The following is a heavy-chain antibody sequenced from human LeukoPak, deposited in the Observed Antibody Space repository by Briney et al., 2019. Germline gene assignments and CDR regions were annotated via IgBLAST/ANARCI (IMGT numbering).Heavy chain of an antibody. D-gene: IGHD5-18*01. CDR3: ARHRGYSYGYYYGMDV. V-gene: IGHV4-39*07. Sequence: SETLSLTCTVSGGSISSSSYYWGWIRQPPGKGLEWIGSIYYSGSTYYNPSLKSRVTISVDTSKNQFSLKLSSVTAADTAVYYCARHRGYSYGYYYGMDVWGQGTTVTVSS. J-gene: IGHJ6*02. CDR1: GGSISSSSYY. CDR2: IYYSGST.